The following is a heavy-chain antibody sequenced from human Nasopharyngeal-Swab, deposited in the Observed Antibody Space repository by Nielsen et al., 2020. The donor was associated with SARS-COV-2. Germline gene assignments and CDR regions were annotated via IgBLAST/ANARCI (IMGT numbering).Heavy chain of an antibody. CDR2: ISGGTGGT. J-gene: IGHJ4*02. D-gene: IGHD2-15*01. V-gene: IGHV3-23*01. CDR3: AKDYIRRGSN. Sequence: VRQMPGKGLEWVSAISGGTGGTFYADSAKGRFTISRDNSKNTLFLQMNSLRAEDTAVYYCAKDYIRRGSNWGQGTLVTVSS.